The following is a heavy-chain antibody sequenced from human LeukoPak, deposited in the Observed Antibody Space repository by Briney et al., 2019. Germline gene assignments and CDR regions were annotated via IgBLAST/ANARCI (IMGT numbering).Heavy chain of an antibody. J-gene: IGHJ4*02. CDR3: ARVGATTRASFDY. V-gene: IGHV3-23*01. CDR1: GFTFSSYA. CDR2: ISGSGGST. Sequence: GGSLRLSCAASGFTFSSYAMSWVRQAPGKGLEWVSAISGSGGSTYHADSVKGRFTISRDNSKNTLYLQMNSLRAEDTAVYYCARVGATTRASFDYWGQGTLVTVSS. D-gene: IGHD1-26*01.